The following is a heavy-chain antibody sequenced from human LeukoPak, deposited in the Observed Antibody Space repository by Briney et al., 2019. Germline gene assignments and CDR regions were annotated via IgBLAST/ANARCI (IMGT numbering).Heavy chain of an antibody. D-gene: IGHD6-6*01. CDR3: ARVAARILYYFDY. CDR1: GYTFTSNY. Sequence: ASVKVSCKASGYTFTSNYMHWMRQATGQGLEWMGVITPRDGSTSYAQKFQDRVSMTRDTSTSTVYMELSSLRSEDTAVYYCARVAARILYYFDYWGQGTLVTVSS. V-gene: IGHV1-46*01. CDR2: ITPRDGST. J-gene: IGHJ4*02.